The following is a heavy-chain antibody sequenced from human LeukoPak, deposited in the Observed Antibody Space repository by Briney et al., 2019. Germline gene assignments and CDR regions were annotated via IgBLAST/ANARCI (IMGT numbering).Heavy chain of an antibody. CDR2: ISFSSSCT. V-gene: IGHV3-11*06. CDR3: TSLFSSSAFEY. Sequence: GGSLRLSCAASGFTFSDSYMSWIRQAPGKGLEWVSYISFSSSCTKYAGSVKGRFTISRDNAKNSLYLQMNSLRAEDTAIYYCTSLFSSSAFEYWGQGTLVTVSS. CDR1: GFTFSDSY. D-gene: IGHD6-6*01. J-gene: IGHJ4*02.